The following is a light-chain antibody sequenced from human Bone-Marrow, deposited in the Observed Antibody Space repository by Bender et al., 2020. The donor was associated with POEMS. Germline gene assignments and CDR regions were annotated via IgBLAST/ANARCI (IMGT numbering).Light chain of an antibody. CDR3: QTWHSSSVV. V-gene: IGLV3-1*01. Sequence: SFELTQPPSVSVSPGQTARITCSGDALPKQSAYWYQQKAGQAPVLVIYKDTERPSGIPERFSASNSGNTATLTISGTQAMDEADYYCQTWHSSSVVFGGGTSLTVL. CDR1: ALPKQS. CDR2: KDT. J-gene: IGLJ2*01.